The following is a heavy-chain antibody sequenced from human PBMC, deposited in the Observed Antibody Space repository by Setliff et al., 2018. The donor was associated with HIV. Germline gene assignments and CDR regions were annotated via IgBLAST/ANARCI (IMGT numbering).Heavy chain of an antibody. V-gene: IGHV3-7*01. Sequence: PGGSLRLSRATSGFTFSNFWMTWVRQAPGKGLEWVANIKEDGSETFYVDSVKGRFIASTDNARTSVYLEMRSQRVEDTAVYLCANLWEMGAWGQGTLVTVSS. CDR1: GFTFSNFW. J-gene: IGHJ5*02. CDR3: ANLWEMGA. D-gene: IGHD1-26*01. CDR2: IKEDGSET.